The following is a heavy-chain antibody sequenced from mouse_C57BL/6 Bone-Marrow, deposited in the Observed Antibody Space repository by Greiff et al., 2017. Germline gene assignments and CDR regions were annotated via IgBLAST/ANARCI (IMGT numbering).Heavy chain of an antibody. CDR1: GFNIKDDY. CDR2: IDPENGDT. D-gene: IGHD3-2*02. CDR3: TFSSGDVNYYAMDY. Sequence: VQLQQSGAELVRPGASVKLSCTASGFNIKDDYMHWVKQRPEQGLAWIGWIDPENGDTEYASKFQGKATITADTSSNTAYLQLSSLTSEDTAVYYCTFSSGDVNYYAMDYWGQGTSVTVSS. J-gene: IGHJ4*01. V-gene: IGHV14-4*01.